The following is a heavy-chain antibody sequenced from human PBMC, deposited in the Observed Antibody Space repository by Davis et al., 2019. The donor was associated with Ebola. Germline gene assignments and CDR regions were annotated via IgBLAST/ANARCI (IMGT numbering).Heavy chain of an antibody. D-gene: IGHD2-15*01. CDR3: ARDLAAAPLRGYGHGLGV. Sequence: GGSLRLSCTASGFTFSNYAMTWVRQAPGKGLEWVSYISSRDGRTIDYADSVRGRFTISRDNAGKSLYLQMNSLRVEDTAVYYCARDLAAAPLRGYGHGLGVWGQGTTVTVSS. J-gene: IGHJ6*02. CDR2: ISSRDGRTI. CDR1: GFTFSNYA. V-gene: IGHV3-11*01.